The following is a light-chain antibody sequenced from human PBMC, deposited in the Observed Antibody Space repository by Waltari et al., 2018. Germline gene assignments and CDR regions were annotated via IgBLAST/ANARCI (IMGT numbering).Light chain of an antibody. CDR2: KAS. Sequence: IQMTQSPSSLSASLGDRVNITCQASQGIRNNLAWYQQKPGKVPKLLIYKASTLQSGVPSRFSGSGSGTDFTLTISSLQPGDFATYYCQHGYETPFTFGPGTKLDIK. J-gene: IGKJ3*01. CDR1: QGIRNN. CDR3: QHGYETPFT. V-gene: IGKV1-6*01.